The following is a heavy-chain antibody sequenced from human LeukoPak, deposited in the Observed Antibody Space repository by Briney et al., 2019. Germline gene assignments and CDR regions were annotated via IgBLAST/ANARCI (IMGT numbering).Heavy chain of an antibody. Sequence: ASVKVSCKASGGTFSSYAISWVRQAPGQGLEWMGIINPSGGNTNYAQKFQGRVTMTRDRSTSTVYMELSSLRSEDTAVYYCARAGYYDATPFDYWGQGTLVTVSS. CDR1: GGTFSSYA. CDR3: ARAGYYDATPFDY. V-gene: IGHV1-46*01. J-gene: IGHJ4*02. CDR2: INPSGGNT. D-gene: IGHD3-16*01.